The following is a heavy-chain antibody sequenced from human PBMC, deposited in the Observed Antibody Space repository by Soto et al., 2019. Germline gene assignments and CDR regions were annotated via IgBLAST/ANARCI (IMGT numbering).Heavy chain of an antibody. CDR1: GYSFTSYW. V-gene: IGHV5-51*01. D-gene: IGHD3-3*01. Sequence: GESLKISCKGSGYSFTSYWIGWVRQMPGKGLEWMGIIYPGDSDARYSPSFQGQVTISADKSISTAYLQWSSLKASDTAMYYCARHYYDFWSGYPYYYYGMDVWGQGTTVTVSS. CDR3: ARHYYDFWSGYPYYYYGMDV. CDR2: IYPGDSDA. J-gene: IGHJ6*02.